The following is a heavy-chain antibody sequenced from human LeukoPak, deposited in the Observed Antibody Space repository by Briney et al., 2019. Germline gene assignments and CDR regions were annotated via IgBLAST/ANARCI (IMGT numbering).Heavy chain of an antibody. CDR3: ARDQGSSTSPGYMDV. J-gene: IGHJ6*03. Sequence: GGSLRLSCAASGFTFDDYGMSWVRQAPGKGLEWVSGTNWNGGSTGYADSVKGRFTISRDNAKNSLYLQMNSLRAEDAALYYCARDQGSSTSPGYMDVWGKGTTVTVSS. D-gene: IGHD2-2*01. CDR1: GFTFDDYG. CDR2: TNWNGGST. V-gene: IGHV3-20*04.